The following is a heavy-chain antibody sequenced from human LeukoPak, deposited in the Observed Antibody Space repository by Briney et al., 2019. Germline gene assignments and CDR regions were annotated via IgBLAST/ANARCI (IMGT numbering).Heavy chain of an antibody. D-gene: IGHD2-2*02. V-gene: IGHV3-33*01. CDR2: IWYDGSNE. Sequence: GGSLRLSCAASGFTFSSYGMHWVRQAPGKGLEWVAVIWYDGSNEYYADSVKGRFTISRDNSKNTLYLQMNSLRAEDTAVCYCAREEDCSSTSCYTGYYGMDVWGQGTTVTVSS. CDR1: GFTFSSYG. J-gene: IGHJ6*02. CDR3: AREEDCSSTSCYTGYYGMDV.